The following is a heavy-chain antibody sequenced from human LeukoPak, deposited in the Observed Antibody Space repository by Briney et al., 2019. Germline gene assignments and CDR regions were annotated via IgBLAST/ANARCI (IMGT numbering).Heavy chain of an antibody. CDR1: YGSITSYY. CDR2: IYYSWIT. Sequence: KSSETLSLTCTVFYGSITSYYWSWIRQPAGKGLEWIGYIYYSWITNFDPFLKSRVTISVDTSKNQFSLKLSSVTAADTAVYYCTRSVDISGYYYAGGWGQGTLVTVSS. CDR3: TRSVDISGYYYAGG. V-gene: IGHV4-59*01. D-gene: IGHD3-22*01. J-gene: IGHJ4*02.